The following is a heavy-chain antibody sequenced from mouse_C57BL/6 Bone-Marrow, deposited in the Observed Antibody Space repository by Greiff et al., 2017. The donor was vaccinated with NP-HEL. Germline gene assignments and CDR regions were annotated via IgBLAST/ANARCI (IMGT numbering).Heavy chain of an antibody. V-gene: IGHV1-42*01. CDR2: INPSTGGT. J-gene: IGHJ3*01. CDR3: ARRRRDSLAY. CDR1: GYSFTGYY. Sequence: VQLQQSGPELVKPGASVKISCKASGYSFTGYYMNWVKQSPEKSLEWIGEINPSTGGTTYNQKFKAKATLTVDKSYSTAYMQLKSLTSEDSAVYYCARRRRDSLAYWGQGTLVTVSA.